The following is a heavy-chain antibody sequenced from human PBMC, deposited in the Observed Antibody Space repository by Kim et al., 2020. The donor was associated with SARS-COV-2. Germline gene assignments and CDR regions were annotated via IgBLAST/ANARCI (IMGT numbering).Heavy chain of an antibody. Sequence: GGSLRLSCAASGFTFSSCVMHWVRQAPGKGLEWVAAITSGGSNKYYADSVKGGFTITSANPKNMLYLQMNSLRAEDTVRYYCAIDPCSHLRGDAHYYYG. D-gene: IGHD2-2*01. V-gene: IGHV3-30-3*01. CDR2: ITSGGSNK. CDR3: AIDPCSHLRGDAHYYYG. J-gene: IGHJ6*01. CDR1: GFTFSSCV.